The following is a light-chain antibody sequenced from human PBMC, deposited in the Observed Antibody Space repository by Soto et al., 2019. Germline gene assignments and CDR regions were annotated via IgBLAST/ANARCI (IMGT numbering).Light chain of an antibody. CDR2: GDS. CDR3: QSYDSSLSASVV. Sequence: QSVLTQPPSVSGAPGQRVTISCTGSSSNIGAGYDVHWYQQLPGTAPKLLIYGDSHRPSGVPDRFSGSKSGTSASLAITGLQAEDEADYYCQSYDSSLSASVVFGGGTKLTVL. V-gene: IGLV1-40*01. CDR1: SSNIGAGYD. J-gene: IGLJ2*01.